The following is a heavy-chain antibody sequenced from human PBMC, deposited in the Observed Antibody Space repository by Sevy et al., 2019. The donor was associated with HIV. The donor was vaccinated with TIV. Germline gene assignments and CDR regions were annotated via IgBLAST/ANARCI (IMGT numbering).Heavy chain of an antibody. CDR2: ISFNGNHE. V-gene: IGHV3-30-3*01. CDR1: GFTFTNFP. J-gene: IGHJ4*02. CDR3: VRTAGLTGSYEY. D-gene: IGHD3-9*01. Sequence: GGSLRLSCAASGFTFTNFPMHWVRQAPGRGLEWVAIISFNGNHEFYADSVKGRFTISRDKSKSTLYLQMNCLRREETAVYYCVRTAGLTGSYEYWGQGTQVTVSS.